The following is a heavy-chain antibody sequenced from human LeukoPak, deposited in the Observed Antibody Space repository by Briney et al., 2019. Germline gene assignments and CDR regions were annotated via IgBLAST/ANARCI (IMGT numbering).Heavy chain of an antibody. CDR1: GFTFNNYG. V-gene: IGHV3-30*02. D-gene: IGHD3-10*01. CDR3: AKDSAFYYIDV. J-gene: IGHJ6*03. Sequence: GGSLRLSCAASGFTFNNYGMHWVRQAPGKGLEWVAFIRYNGNNQYYADSVKGRFTISRDNSKNTLYLQMNSLKGDDTAVYYSAKDSAFYYIDVWGKGTTVIISS. CDR2: IRYNGNNQ.